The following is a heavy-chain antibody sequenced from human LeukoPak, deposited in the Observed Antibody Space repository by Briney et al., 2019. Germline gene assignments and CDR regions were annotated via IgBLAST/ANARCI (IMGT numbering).Heavy chain of an antibody. Sequence: GASVTVSCKVSGYTLTELSMHWVRQAPGKGLEWMGGFDPEDGETIYAQRSQGRVTMTEDTSTDTAYMELSSLRSEDTAVYYCATGASNWFDPWGQGTLVTVSS. D-gene: IGHD1-26*01. CDR1: GYTLTELS. J-gene: IGHJ5*02. V-gene: IGHV1-24*01. CDR2: FDPEDGET. CDR3: ATGASNWFDP.